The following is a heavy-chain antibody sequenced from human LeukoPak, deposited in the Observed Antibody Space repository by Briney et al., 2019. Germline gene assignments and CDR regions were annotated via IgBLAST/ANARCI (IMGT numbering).Heavy chain of an antibody. J-gene: IGHJ4*02. CDR3: ARASSGYDVFDY. D-gene: IGHD5-12*01. CDR1: GGSISIYY. CDR2: IYNSGST. Sequence: SETLSLTCSVSGGSISIYYWSWIRQPPGKGLEWIGYIYNSGSTNYNPSLKSRVTMSVDTSKNQFSLKLSSVTAADTAVYYCARASSGYDVFDYWGQGTLVTVSS. V-gene: IGHV4-59*12.